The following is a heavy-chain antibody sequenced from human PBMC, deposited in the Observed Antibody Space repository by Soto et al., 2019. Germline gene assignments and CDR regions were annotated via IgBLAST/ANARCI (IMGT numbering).Heavy chain of an antibody. CDR2: ISGSGGST. V-gene: IGHV3-23*01. D-gene: IGHD3-10*02. J-gene: IGHJ4*02. CDR3: AKDNDRGVINYFDY. CDR1: GFTFMIYA. Sequence: PRASLTLSLVTSGFTFMIYATIWVRQASGKGLEWVSAISGSGGSTYYADSVKGRFTISRDNSKNTLYLQMNSLRAEDTAVYYCAKDNDRGVINYFDYWGQGT.